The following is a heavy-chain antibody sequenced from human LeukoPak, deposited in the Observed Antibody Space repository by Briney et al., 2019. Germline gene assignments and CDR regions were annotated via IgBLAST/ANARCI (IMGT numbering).Heavy chain of an antibody. CDR3: ARARDYLFDY. D-gene: IGHD4-11*01. Sequence: GRSLTLFCPVSAITVSSNYMVWVRQAAGKGLDWVSVIYVGGSTYYADSVKGRFTISRDNSKNTLYLQMYSLRAEDTAVYYCARARDYLFDYWGQGTLVTVSS. CDR1: AITVSSNY. J-gene: IGHJ4*02. CDR2: IYVGGST. V-gene: IGHV3-66*01.